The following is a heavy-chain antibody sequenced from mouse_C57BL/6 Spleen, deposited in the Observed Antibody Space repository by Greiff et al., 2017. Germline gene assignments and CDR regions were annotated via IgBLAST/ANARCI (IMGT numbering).Heavy chain of an antibody. V-gene: IGHV5-6*01. J-gene: IGHJ3*01. D-gene: IGHD1-1*01. CDR3: ARQGDYYGSSYAWFAY. CDR1: GFTFSSYG. Sequence: EVQRVESGGDLVKPGGSLKLSCAASGFTFSSYGMSWVRQTPDKRLEWVATISSGGSYTYYPDSVKGRFTISRDNAKNTLYLQMSSLKSEDTAMYYCARQGDYYGSSYAWFAYWGQGTLVTVSA. CDR2: ISSGGSYT.